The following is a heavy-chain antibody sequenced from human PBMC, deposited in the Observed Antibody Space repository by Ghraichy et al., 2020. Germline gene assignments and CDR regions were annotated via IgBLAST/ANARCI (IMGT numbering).Heavy chain of an antibody. CDR3: ARDVVLGPTRGPLDY. V-gene: IGHV3-21*01. Sequence: GESLNISCAASGFTFSSYSINWVRQAPGKGLEWVSSINSVSSYIYYADSVKGRFTISRDNAKNSLYLQMNSLRAENTAVYYCARDVVLGPTRGPLDYWGQGTLVTVSS. CDR2: INSVSSYI. CDR1: GFTFSSYS. J-gene: IGHJ4*02. D-gene: IGHD1-26*01.